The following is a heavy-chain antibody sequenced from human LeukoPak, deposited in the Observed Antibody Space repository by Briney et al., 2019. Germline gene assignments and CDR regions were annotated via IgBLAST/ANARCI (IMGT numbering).Heavy chain of an antibody. CDR2: IGGRGTST. Sequence: GGSLRLSCAASGFRFSDFTMTWVRQAPGKGPEWVSAIGGRGTSTYYADSVKGRFTISRDNSKNTLYLQMNSLRAEDTAVYYCAKDVSSYYSVTIDYWGQGTLVTVSS. V-gene: IGHV3-23*01. CDR1: GFRFSDFT. CDR3: AKDVSSYYSVTIDY. D-gene: IGHD3-16*01. J-gene: IGHJ4*02.